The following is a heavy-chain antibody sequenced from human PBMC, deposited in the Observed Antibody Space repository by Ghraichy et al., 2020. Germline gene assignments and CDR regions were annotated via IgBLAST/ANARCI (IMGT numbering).Heavy chain of an antibody. CDR3: ARYPVDIQIWGVFDV. CDR2: MNPDGIEI. Sequence: GGSLRLSCVASRFTFSNSWMNWVRQAPGKGLEWVASMNPDGIEIYYVDSVRGRFTISRDNSKNTLYLQMSSLRAEDTAVYYCARYPVDIQIWGVFDVWGQGTMVTVSS. D-gene: IGHD5-18*01. CDR1: RFTFSNSW. V-gene: IGHV3-7*03. J-gene: IGHJ3*01.